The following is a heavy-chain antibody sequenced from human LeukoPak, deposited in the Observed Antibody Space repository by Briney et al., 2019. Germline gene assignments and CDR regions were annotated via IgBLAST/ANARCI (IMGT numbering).Heavy chain of an antibody. J-gene: IGHJ4*02. CDR2: MNPNSGDS. Sequence: ASVKVSCKASGYTFTNYDINWVRQATGQGLEWMGWMNPNSGDSHSVDKFQGRVTMTRDTSIRTAYMELGGLRSDDTAVYYCARRYCISTGCSAFDYWGPGTPVTVSS. V-gene: IGHV1-8*01. CDR3: ARRYCISTGCSAFDY. D-gene: IGHD2-2*01. CDR1: GYTFTNYD.